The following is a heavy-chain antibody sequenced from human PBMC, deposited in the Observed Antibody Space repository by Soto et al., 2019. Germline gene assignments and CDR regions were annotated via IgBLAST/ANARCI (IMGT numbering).Heavy chain of an antibody. V-gene: IGHV4-34*01. Sequence: QVQLQQWGAGLLKPSETLSLTCAVYGGSFSGYYWSWIRQPPGKGLEWIGEINHSGSTNYNPSLNSRVTISGDTSKDQSSLKLSSVTAADTAVYYCARGKLPAMVRGVPSDYWGQGTLVTVSS. J-gene: IGHJ4*02. CDR3: ARGKLPAMVRGVPSDY. D-gene: IGHD3-10*01. CDR2: INHSGST. CDR1: GGSFSGYY.